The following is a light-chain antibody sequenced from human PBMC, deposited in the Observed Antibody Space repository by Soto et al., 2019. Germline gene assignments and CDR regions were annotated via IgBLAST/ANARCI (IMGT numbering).Light chain of an antibody. J-gene: IGLJ1*01. Sequence: SNSNIGTNTVNWYQQLPGTAPRLLIYTNNQRPSGVPQRFSGSKTGTSASLAIGGLQSEDGADYYCAAWDDSLGAYVFGTGTRSPS. CDR1: NSNIGTNT. CDR3: AAWDDSLGAYV. CDR2: TNN. V-gene: IGLV1-44*01.